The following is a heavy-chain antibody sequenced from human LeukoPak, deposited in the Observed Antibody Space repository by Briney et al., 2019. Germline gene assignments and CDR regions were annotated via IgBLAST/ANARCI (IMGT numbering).Heavy chain of an antibody. Sequence: GGSLRLSCAVSGFSFTNVWMNWVRQAPGKGLEWVGRIKNKDEGEKTDYAAPVKGRFTISRDDSKATLFLQMNSLKMEDTAIYHCTTGIDYGGGYWGQGTLVSVSS. CDR1: GFSFTNVW. CDR3: TTGIDYGGGY. CDR2: IKNKDEGEKT. J-gene: IGHJ4*02. V-gene: IGHV3-15*07. D-gene: IGHD3-16*01.